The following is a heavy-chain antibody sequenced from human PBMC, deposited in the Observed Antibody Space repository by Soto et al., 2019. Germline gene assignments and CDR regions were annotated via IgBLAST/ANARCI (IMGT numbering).Heavy chain of an antibody. CDR2: ISAYNGNT. D-gene: IGHD6-19*01. V-gene: IGHV1-18*01. CDR3: ARGLAPIAVAGTPDAFDI. Sequence: GASVKVSCKASGYTFTSYGISWVRQAPGQGLEWMGWISAYNGNTNYAQKLQGRVTMTTDTSTSTAYMELRSLRSDDTAVYYCARGLAPIAVAGTPDAFDIWGQGTMVTVSS. J-gene: IGHJ3*02. CDR1: GYTFTSYG.